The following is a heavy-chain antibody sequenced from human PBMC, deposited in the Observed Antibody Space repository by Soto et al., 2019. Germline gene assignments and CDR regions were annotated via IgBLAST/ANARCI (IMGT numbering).Heavy chain of an antibody. V-gene: IGHV4-4*07. CDR2: IYTCGST. D-gene: IGHD6-13*01. CDR3: ARDDGQDSSSWFNP. Sequence: QVQLQESGPGLVKPSETLSLTCTVSGGSISSYYWSWIRKPAGKGLELMGSIYTCGSTNYNPSHERRVTMAVDASKNQFALKLSSVTAADTAVYYCARDDGQDSSSWFNPWGQGTLVTGSS. J-gene: IGHJ5*02. CDR1: GGSISSYY.